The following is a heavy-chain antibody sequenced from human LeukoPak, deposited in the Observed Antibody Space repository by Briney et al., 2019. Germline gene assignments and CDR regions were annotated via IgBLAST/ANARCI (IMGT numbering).Heavy chain of an antibody. CDR3: ARDYSGSHGDY. V-gene: IGHV1-18*01. D-gene: IGHD1-26*01. CDR1: GYTFTRYG. CDR2: ISAYNGAT. J-gene: IGHJ4*02. Sequence: ASVKVSCKASGYTFTRYGVSWVRQAPGQGLEWMGWISAYNGATKSAQKLQGRVTMTTDTSTSTAYMELRSLRSDDTAVYSCARDYSGSHGDYWGQGTLVTVSS.